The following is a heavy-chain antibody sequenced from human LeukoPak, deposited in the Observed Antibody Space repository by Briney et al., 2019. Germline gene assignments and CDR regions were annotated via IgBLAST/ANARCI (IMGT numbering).Heavy chain of an antibody. CDR3: ARAGSSWKYNWFDP. D-gene: IGHD6-13*01. V-gene: IGHV3-11*01. CDR1: GFTFSDYY. CDR2: ISSSGSTI. J-gene: IGHJ5*02. Sequence: GGSLRLSCAASGFTFSDYYMSWIRQAPGKGLEWVSYISSSGSTIYYADSVKGRFTISRDNAKNSLYLQMNSLRAEDTAVYYCARAGSSWKYNWFDPWGQGTLVTVSS.